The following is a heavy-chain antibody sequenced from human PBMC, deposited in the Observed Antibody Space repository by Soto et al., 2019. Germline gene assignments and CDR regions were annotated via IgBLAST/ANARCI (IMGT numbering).Heavy chain of an antibody. D-gene: IGHD3-22*01. J-gene: IGHJ4*02. Sequence: PSETLSLTCTVSGVSISDYYWSWIRQPPGKGLEWIGYIYYSGNTNYNPSLKSRVTISEDTSKNQFSLRLSSVTTADTAVYYCARDREYYDSSGLYFDYWGKGTLVTVSS. CDR3: ARDREYYDSSGLYFDY. CDR2: IYYSGNT. CDR1: GVSISDYY. V-gene: IGHV4-59*01.